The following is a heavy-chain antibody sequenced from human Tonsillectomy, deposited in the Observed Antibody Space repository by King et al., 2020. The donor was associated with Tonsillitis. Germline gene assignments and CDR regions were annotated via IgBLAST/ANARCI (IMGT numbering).Heavy chain of an antibody. CDR1: GYTFTSYN. V-gene: IGHV1-18*04. J-gene: IGHJ5*02. CDR2: ISAYNGNT. Sequence: QLVQSGAEVKRPGASVKVSCKASGYTFTSYNIMWVRQAPGQGLEWMGWISAYNGNTNYAQKGQGRVTMTTDTSTSTAYMELMSLSSDDTAVYNCARDVNYYDPRRLAPWGQGTLVTVSS. CDR3: ARDVNYYDPRRLAP. D-gene: IGHD3-22*01.